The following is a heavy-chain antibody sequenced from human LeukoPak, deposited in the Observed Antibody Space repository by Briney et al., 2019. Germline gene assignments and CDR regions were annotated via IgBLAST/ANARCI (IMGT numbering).Heavy chain of an antibody. CDR2: MNPNSGNT. CDR3: ARERNSGWYWNGYYYYMDV. J-gene: IGHJ6*03. D-gene: IGHD6-19*01. Sequence: ASVKVSCKASGYTFTSYDINWVRQAPGQGLEWMGWMNPNSGNTGYAQKFQGRVTMTRNTSISTAYMELSSLRSEDTAVYYCARERNSGWYWNGYYYYMDVWGKGTTVTVSS. CDR1: GYTFTSYD. V-gene: IGHV1-8*01.